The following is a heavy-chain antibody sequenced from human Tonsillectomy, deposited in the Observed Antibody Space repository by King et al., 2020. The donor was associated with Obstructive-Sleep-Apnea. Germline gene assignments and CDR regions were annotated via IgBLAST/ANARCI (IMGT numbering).Heavy chain of an antibody. J-gene: IGHJ4*02. Sequence: VQLQESGPGLVKPSETLSLTCAVSVGSISSSNWWSWVRQPPGKGLEWIGEIYHSGSTNYNPSLKSRVTISVDKSKNQFSLKVSSVTAADTAVYYCARGTPHYCSGGSCYSYGLDYWGQGTLVTVSS. V-gene: IGHV4-4*02. CDR3: ARGTPHYCSGGSCYSYGLDY. CDR2: IYHSGST. CDR1: VGSISSSNW. D-gene: IGHD2-15*01.